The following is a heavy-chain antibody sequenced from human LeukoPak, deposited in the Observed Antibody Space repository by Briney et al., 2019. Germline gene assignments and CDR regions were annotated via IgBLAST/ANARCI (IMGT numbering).Heavy chain of an antibody. CDR3: ARGYGSGSYSSSYYYYMDV. Sequence: SETLSLTCTVSGGSISSYYWSWIRQPAGKGLEWIGRIYTSGSTNYSPSLKSRVTISVDKSKNQFSLKLSSVTAADTAVYYCARGYGSGSYSSSYYYYMDVWGKGTTVTVSS. D-gene: IGHD3-10*01. V-gene: IGHV4-4*07. CDR1: GGSISSYY. CDR2: IYTSGST. J-gene: IGHJ6*03.